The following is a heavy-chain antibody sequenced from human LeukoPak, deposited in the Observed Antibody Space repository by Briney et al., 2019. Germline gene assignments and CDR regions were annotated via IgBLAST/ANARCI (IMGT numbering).Heavy chain of an antibody. J-gene: IGHJ4*02. CDR3: ARDLAGHFGGFYFDY. CDR2: IYYSGST. Sequence: SETLSLTCTVSGGSISSSTYYWGWVRQPPGKGPEWIATIYYSGSTYYNPSLKSRVTISVDTSKNQFSLKLNSVTAADTAVYYCARDLAGHFGGFYFDYWGQGTLVTVSS. D-gene: IGHD2-21*01. CDR1: GGSISSSTYY. V-gene: IGHV4-39*07.